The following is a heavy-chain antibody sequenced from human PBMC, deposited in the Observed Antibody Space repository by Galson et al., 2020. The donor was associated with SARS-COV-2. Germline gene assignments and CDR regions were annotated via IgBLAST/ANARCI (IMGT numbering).Heavy chain of an antibody. CDR1: GGTISSSY. CDR3: ASLGSSGWYYFDY. J-gene: IGHJ4*02. CDR2: IYTSGST. Sequence: SKTLSLTCTVSGGTISSSYWSWIRQPAGKGLEWIGRIYTSGSTNYNTSLKSRVTMSVDTSKNQFSLTLSSVTAADTAVHYCASLGSSGWYYFDYWGQGTLVTVSS. D-gene: IGHD6-19*01. V-gene: IGHV4-4*07.